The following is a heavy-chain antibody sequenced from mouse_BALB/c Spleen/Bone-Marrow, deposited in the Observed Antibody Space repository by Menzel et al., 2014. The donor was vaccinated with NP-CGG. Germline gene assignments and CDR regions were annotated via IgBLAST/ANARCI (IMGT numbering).Heavy chain of an antibody. CDR3: ARDYGEDAGFAWFVY. CDR2: INPSNGRT. CDR1: GYTFTTYW. Sequence: QVQLQQSGAELVKPGASVKLSCRASGYTFTTYWMHWVKQRPGQGLEWIGEINPSNGRTNYNEKFKSKATLTVDKSSSTEYMQLSNLTSKDSAAYYCARDYGEDAGFAWFVYWGQGTLVTVSA. V-gene: IGHV1S81*02. J-gene: IGHJ3*01. D-gene: IGHD1-1*02.